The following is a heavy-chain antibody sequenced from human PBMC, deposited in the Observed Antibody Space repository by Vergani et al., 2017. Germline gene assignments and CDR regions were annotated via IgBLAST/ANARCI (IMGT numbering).Heavy chain of an antibody. CDR3: ARRLYYGSGSSNKYYMDV. J-gene: IGHJ6*03. V-gene: IGHV5-51*03. D-gene: IGHD3-10*01. Sequence: EVQLVQSGAEVKKPGESLKISCKGSGYSFTSYWIGWVRQMPGKGLEWMGIIYPGDSDTRYSPSFQGQVTISADKSISTAYLQWSSLKASDTAMYYCARRLYYGSGSSNKYYMDVWGKGTTVTVSS. CDR1: GYSFTSYW. CDR2: IYPGDSDT.